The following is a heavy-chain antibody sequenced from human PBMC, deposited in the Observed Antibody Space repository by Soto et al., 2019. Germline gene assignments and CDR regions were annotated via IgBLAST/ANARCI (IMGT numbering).Heavy chain of an antibody. CDR2: PYYRSKLYN. D-gene: IGHD2-2*01. J-gene: IGHJ4*02. CDR1: GDNVSTSMRG. CDR3: ARDPGYCSSTSCYEADY. Sequence: QTVSFTCSISGDNVSTSMRGWNCIRQSRSSPLEWLGRPYYRSKLYNAYSVSLKSRIPINPDTSKNQFSLQLNSVTPDDTALYYCARDPGYCSSTSCYEADYWRQGTLDAISS. V-gene: IGHV6-1*01.